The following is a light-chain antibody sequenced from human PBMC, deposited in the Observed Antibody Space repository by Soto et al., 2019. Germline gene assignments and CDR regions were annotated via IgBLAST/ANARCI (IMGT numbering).Light chain of an antibody. CDR2: DAS. CDR3: QQRSNWIT. V-gene: IGKV3-11*01. CDR1: QSVSSTY. J-gene: IGKJ5*01. Sequence: EIVLTQSPGTLCLSPGERATLSCRASQSVSSTYLAWYQQKPGQAPRLLIYDASNRATGIPARFSGSGSGTDFTLTISSLEPEDFAVYYCQQRSNWITFGQGTRLEIK.